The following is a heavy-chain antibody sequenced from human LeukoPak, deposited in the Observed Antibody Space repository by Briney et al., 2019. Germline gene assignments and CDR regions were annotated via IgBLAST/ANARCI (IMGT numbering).Heavy chain of an antibody. CDR2: ISDSGGST. D-gene: IGHD3-22*01. J-gene: IGHJ4*02. CDR1: GITLSNYG. Sequence: GGSRRLSCAVSGITLSNYGMSWVRQAPGKGLEWVAGISDSGGSTNYADSVKGRFTIPRDNPKNTLHLQMNSLRAEDTAVYFCARRGVVIRVILVGFHKEAFYFDYWGQGALVTVSS. V-gene: IGHV3-23*01. CDR3: ARRGVVIRVILVGFHKEAFYFDY.